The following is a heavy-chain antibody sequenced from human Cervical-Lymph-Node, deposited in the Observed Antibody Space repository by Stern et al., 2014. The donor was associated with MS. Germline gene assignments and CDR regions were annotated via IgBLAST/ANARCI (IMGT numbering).Heavy chain of an antibody. CDR1: GFAFDDYA. Sequence: EVQLEESGGGLVQPGRSLRLSCAAAGFAFDDYAMHWVRQAPGKGLEWVSGISWSGTKIGYADSVKGRFTISRDTAKNSLFLQMNNLRAEDTALYYCATANYEFGYYGMDVWGQGTAVTVS. V-gene: IGHV3-9*01. J-gene: IGHJ6*02. CDR3: ATANYEFGYYGMDV. CDR2: ISWSGTKI. D-gene: IGHD3-3*01.